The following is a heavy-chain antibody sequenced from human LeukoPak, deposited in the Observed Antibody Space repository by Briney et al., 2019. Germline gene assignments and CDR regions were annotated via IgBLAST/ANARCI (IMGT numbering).Heavy chain of an antibody. CDR2: IIPIFGTA. J-gene: IGHJ4*02. Sequence: ASVKVSCKASGGTFSSYAISWVRQAPGQGLEWMGRIIPIFGTAYYAQKLQGRVTMTTDTSTSTAYMELRSLRSDDTAVYYCARSAYDPGYCTNGVCPSNYFDYWGQGTLVTVSS. V-gene: IGHV1-69*05. CDR3: ARSAYDPGYCTNGVCPSNYFDY. D-gene: IGHD2-8*01. CDR1: GGTFSSYA.